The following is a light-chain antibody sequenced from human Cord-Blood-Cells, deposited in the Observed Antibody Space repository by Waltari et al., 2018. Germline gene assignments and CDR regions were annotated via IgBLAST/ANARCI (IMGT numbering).Light chain of an antibody. CDR1: QDISNY. V-gene: IGKV1-33*01. CDR3: QQYDNLLIFT. Sequence: DIQMTQSPSTLSASVGDRVTITCQASQDISNYLNWYQQKPGKAPKLLIYDASNLETEVPSRFSGSGSGTDFTFTISSLQPEDIATYYCQQYDNLLIFTFGPGTKVDIK. CDR2: DAS. J-gene: IGKJ3*01.